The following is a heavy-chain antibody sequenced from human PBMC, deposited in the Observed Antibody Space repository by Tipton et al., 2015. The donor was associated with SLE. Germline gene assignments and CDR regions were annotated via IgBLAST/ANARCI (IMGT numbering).Heavy chain of an antibody. CDR2: INYSGST. CDR1: GGSISSHY. CDR3: ARGLRSRKTIFDS. Sequence: TLSLTCTVSGGSISSHYWSWIRRPPGKALEWIAYINYSGSTNYNPSLKSRVTMSVDTSKNQFSLKLTSVTAADTAVYYCARGLRSRKTIFDSWGQGSLVTVSS. J-gene: IGHJ4*02. D-gene: IGHD1-14*01. V-gene: IGHV4-59*08.